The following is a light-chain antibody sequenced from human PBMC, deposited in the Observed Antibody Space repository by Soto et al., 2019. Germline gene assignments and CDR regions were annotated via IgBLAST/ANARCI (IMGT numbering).Light chain of an antibody. CDR3: QQYDNLPIT. Sequence: DIQMTQSPSSLSASVGDRVTITCQASQDISNYLNWYQQKPGKAPKLLIYDASNLETGVPSRFSGSGSGTDFTSTISSLQPEDIATYYGQQYDNLPITFGGGTKVEIK. V-gene: IGKV1-33*01. J-gene: IGKJ4*01. CDR2: DAS. CDR1: QDISNY.